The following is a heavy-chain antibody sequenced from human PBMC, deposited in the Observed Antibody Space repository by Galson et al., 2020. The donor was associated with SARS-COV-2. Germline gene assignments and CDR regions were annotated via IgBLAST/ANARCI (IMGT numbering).Heavy chain of an antibody. Sequence: SQTLSLTCAISGDSVSSNIAAWTWIRQSPSRGLEWLGRTYYRSKWYNGYAESVRSRIIINPDTSKNQFSLPRNSVTPKETAVYYCSRNCGTGTTGCDYWGQGTLVPVSA. V-gene: IGHV6-1*01. CDR2: TYYRSKWYN. J-gene: IGHJ4*02. CDR1: GDSVSSNIAA. D-gene: IGHD1-1*01. CDR3: SRNCGTGTTGCDY.